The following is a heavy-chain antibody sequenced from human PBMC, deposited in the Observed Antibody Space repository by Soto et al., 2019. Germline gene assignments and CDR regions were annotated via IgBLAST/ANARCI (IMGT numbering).Heavy chain of an antibody. CDR3: ASTKYDSSAYYYWYLGL. J-gene: IGHJ2*01. V-gene: IGHV1-69*06. CDR2: IIPIFGTA. D-gene: IGHD3-22*01. Sequence: QVELVQSGAEVKKPGSSVKVSCQASEDTFRNYAISWVRQAPGQGLEWRGGIIPIFGTANYAQKFQGRVTITAATSANTVSLELSSLRSEDTAVYYCASTKYDSSAYYYWYLGLWGRGTLVTVSS. CDR1: EDTFRNYA.